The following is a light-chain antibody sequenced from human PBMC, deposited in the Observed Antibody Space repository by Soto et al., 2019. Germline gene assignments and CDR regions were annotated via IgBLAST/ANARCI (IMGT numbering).Light chain of an antibody. CDR1: QSVNSDY. J-gene: IGKJ1*01. CDR2: IAS. CDR3: QQYGTSPWT. V-gene: IGKV3-20*01. Sequence: EIVLTQSPGTLSLFPGERATLSCRATQSVNSDYLAWYQQKPGQAPRLLTYIASRRATGIPDRFSGSGSGTDFTLTIDRLEPEDFAVYYCQQYGTSPWTFGQGTKVEIK.